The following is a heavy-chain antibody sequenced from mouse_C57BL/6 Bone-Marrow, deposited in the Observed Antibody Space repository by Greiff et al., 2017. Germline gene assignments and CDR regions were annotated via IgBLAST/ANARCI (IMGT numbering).Heavy chain of an antibody. J-gene: IGHJ3*01. V-gene: IGHV5-2*01. CDR1: EYEFPSHD. CDR3: ARHDGYYLVAY. Sequence: EVQRVESGGGLVQPGESLKLSCASTEYEFPSHDMSWVRKTPEKRLELVAALNSDGGSTYYPDNREGRFIISRDNTKKTLYLQRSSLRSEDTALYDCARHDGYYLVAYWGQGTLVTVSA. CDR2: LNSDGGST. D-gene: IGHD2-3*01.